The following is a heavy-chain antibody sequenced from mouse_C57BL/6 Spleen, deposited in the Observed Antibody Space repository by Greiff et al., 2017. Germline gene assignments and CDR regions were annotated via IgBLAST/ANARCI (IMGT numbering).Heavy chain of an antibody. D-gene: IGHD2-3*01. Sequence: QVQLQQSGAELVRPGASVKMSCKASGYTFTSYNMHWVKQTPRQGLEWIGAIYPGNGDTSYNQKFKGKAILTVDKSSSTAYMQLSSLASEDSAVYFCAREGLVGYDGYYDYFDYWGQGTTLTVSS. CDR1: GYTFTSYN. CDR3: AREGLVGYDGYYDYFDY. J-gene: IGHJ2*01. CDR2: IYPGNGDT. V-gene: IGHV1-12*01.